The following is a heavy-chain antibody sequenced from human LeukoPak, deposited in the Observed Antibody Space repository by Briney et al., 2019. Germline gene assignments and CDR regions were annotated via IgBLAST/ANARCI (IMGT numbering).Heavy chain of an antibody. D-gene: IGHD6-13*01. Sequence: GGSLRLSCAASGFTFSSYSMNWVRQAPGKGLEWVSSISSSSSYIYYADSVKGRFTISRDNAKNSLYLQMNSLRAEDTAVYYCARVLPPTYSSSWYSGSNYFDYWGQGTLVTVSS. J-gene: IGHJ4*02. CDR2: ISSSSSYI. CDR1: GFTFSSYS. CDR3: ARVLPPTYSSSWYSGSNYFDY. V-gene: IGHV3-21*01.